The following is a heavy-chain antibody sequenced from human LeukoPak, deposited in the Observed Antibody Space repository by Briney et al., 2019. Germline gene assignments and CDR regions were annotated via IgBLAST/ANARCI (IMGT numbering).Heavy chain of an antibody. Sequence: PGGSLRLSCAASGFSFSSYGMHWVRQAPGKGLEWVAFIRYDGSNKYYADSVKGRFTISRDNPKNTLYLQLNSLRVEDTAVYCCAKPIYDVLIGYAEYFQDWGQGTLVTVSS. D-gene: IGHD3-9*01. J-gene: IGHJ1*01. CDR2: IRYDGSNK. CDR3: AKPIYDVLIGYAEYFQD. V-gene: IGHV3-30*02. CDR1: GFSFSSYG.